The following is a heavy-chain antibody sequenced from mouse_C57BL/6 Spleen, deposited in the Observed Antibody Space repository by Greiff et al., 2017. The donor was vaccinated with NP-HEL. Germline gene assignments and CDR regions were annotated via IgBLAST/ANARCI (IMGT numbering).Heavy chain of an antibody. CDR2: IYPGDGDT. Sequence: VKLMESGPELVKPGASVKISCKASGYAFSSSWMNWVKQRPGKGLEWIGRIYPGDGDTNYNGKFKGKASLTADKSSSTAYMQLSSLTSEDSAVYVCARARLLPGDAMDYWGQGTSVTVSS. V-gene: IGHV1-82*01. J-gene: IGHJ4*01. CDR1: GYAFSSSW. CDR3: ARARLLPGDAMDY. D-gene: IGHD2-3*01.